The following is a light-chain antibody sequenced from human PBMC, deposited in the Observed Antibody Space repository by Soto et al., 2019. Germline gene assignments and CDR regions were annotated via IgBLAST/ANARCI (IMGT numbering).Light chain of an antibody. CDR1: QGIGSW. J-gene: IGKJ4*01. V-gene: IGKV1-12*01. CDR3: QQSNTFPLT. CDR2: SAS. Sequence: DIQMTQSPSSVSASVGDRVTLTCRARQGIGSWLAWYQQKPGKAPKLLIYSASTLQSGVPSRFSGSGSGADFTLTISNLQPEDFATYYCQQSNTFPLTFGGGTKVEIK.